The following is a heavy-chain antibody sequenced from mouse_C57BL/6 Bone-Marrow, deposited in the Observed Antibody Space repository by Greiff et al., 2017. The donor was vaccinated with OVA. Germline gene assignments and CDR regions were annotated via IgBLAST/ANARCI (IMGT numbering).Heavy chain of an antibody. Sequence: QVQLQQPGAELVRPGSSVKLSCKASGYTFTSYWMHWVKQRPIQGLEWIGNIDPSDSETHYNQKFKDKATLTVDKSSSTAYMQLSSLTSEDSAVYYGERGIYDGYCWYIDVWGTGTTVTVSA. J-gene: IGHJ1*03. CDR2: IDPSDSET. CDR3: ERGIYDGYCWYIDV. D-gene: IGHD2-3*01. CDR1: GYTFTSYW. V-gene: IGHV1-52*01.